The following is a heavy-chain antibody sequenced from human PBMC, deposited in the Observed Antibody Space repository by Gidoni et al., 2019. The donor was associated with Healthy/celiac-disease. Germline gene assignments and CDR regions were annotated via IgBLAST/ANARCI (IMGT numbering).Heavy chain of an antibody. CDR1: GFTFSSYA. D-gene: IGHD3-22*01. CDR3: AKALRYHYYDSSGYYYPAYYFDY. Sequence: EVQLLESGGGLVQPGGSLRLSCAASGFTFSSYAMSCVRQAPGKGLEWVSAISGSGGSTYYADSLKGRFTISRDNSKNTLYLQMNSLRAEDTAVYYCAKALRYHYYDSSGYYYPAYYFDYWGQGTLVTVSS. CDR2: ISGSGGST. V-gene: IGHV3-23*01. J-gene: IGHJ4*02.